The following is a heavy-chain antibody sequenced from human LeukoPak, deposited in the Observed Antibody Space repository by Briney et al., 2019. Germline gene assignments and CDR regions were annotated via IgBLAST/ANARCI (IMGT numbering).Heavy chain of an antibody. D-gene: IGHD2-15*01. CDR2: ITTSSSYM. CDR1: GFTFSTYN. J-gene: IGHJ4*02. CDR3: AKSGLNRFDY. Sequence: GGSLRLSCAASGFTFSTYNMNWVRRTPGKGLEWVSSITTSSSYMFYADSVKGRFTISRDNSKNTLYLQMNSLRAEDTAVYYCAKSGLNRFDYWGQGTLVTVSS. V-gene: IGHV3-21*04.